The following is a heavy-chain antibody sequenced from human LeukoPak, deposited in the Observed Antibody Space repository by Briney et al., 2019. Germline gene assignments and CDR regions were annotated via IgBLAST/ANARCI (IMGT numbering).Heavy chain of an antibody. CDR1: GGTISNTLYY. CDR2: IYYSRST. J-gene: IGHJ4*02. V-gene: IGHV4-39*01. CDR3: ARRKGFGEGYFDS. D-gene: IGHD3-10*01. Sequence: PSETLSLTCTVAGGTISNTLYYWAWIRQPPGKGLESIGSIYYSRSTYYSPSLKSRVTISVDTSKNQFSLELTSVTAADTAVYYCARRKGFGEGYFDSWGQGTLVTVSS.